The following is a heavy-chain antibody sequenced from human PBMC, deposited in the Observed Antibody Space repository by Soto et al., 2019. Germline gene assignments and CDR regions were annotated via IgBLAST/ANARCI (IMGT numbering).Heavy chain of an antibody. V-gene: IGHV4-39*01. D-gene: IGHD3-22*01. CDR1: GGSINSSSYY. CDR3: ARHDKHYDVPLVG. CDR2: IYYTGFS. J-gene: IGHJ4*02. Sequence: QVQLQESGPGLVKPSETLSLTCIVSGGSINSSSYYWGWTRQPPGKGLEWIGAIYYTGFSLYNPSLKGRITMSVDTSKNQFSLNLRSLTAADTAVYYCARHDKHYDVPLVGWGQGTLVTVSP.